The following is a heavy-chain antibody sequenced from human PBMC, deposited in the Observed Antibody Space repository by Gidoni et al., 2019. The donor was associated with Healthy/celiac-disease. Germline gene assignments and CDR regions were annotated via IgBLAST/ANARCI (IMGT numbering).Heavy chain of an antibody. CDR3: ARHYGDLPTDAFDI. V-gene: IGHV4-39*01. D-gene: IGHD4-17*01. Sequence: QLQLQESGPGLVKPSETLSLTCTVPGGSISSSSYHWGWIRQPPGKGLEWIGSIYYSGSTYYNPSLKSRVTISVDTSKNQFSLKLSSVTAADTAVYYCARHYGDLPTDAFDIWGQGTMVTVSS. J-gene: IGHJ3*02. CDR1: GGSISSSSYH. CDR2: IYYSGST.